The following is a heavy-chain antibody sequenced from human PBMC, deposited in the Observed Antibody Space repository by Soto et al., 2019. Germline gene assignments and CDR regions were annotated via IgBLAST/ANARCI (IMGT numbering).Heavy chain of an antibody. Sequence: GASVKVSCKASGYTFTSYYMHWVRQAPGQGLEWMGIINPSGGSTSYAQKFQGRVTMTRDTSTSTVYMELSSLRSEDTAVYYCAPRTSRQAAGRYAFDIWGQGTMVTVSS. J-gene: IGHJ3*02. CDR2: INPSGGST. CDR1: GYTFTSYY. V-gene: IGHV1-46*01. D-gene: IGHD6-13*01. CDR3: APRTSRQAAGRYAFDI.